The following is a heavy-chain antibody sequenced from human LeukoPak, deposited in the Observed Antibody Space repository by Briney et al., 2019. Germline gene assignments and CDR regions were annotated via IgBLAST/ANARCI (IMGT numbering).Heavy chain of an antibody. CDR1: GGTFSSYA. Sequence: ASVKVSCKASGGTFSSYAISWVRQAPGQGLEWMGGIIPIFDTANYAQKFQGRVTITADESTSTAYMELSSLRSEDTAVYYCARLFRGDDCSSTSCYGGLFDYWGQGTLVTVSS. J-gene: IGHJ4*02. D-gene: IGHD2-2*01. V-gene: IGHV1-69*13. CDR2: IIPIFDTA. CDR3: ARLFRGDDCSSTSCYGGLFDY.